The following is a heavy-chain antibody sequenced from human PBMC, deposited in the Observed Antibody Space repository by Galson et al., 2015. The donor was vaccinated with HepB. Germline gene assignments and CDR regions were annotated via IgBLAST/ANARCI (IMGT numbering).Heavy chain of an antibody. CDR3: ARGVVRDYYYYYYGMDV. V-gene: IGHV1-69*10. CDR2: IIPIFGVA. J-gene: IGHJ6*02. D-gene: IGHD2-2*01. Sequence: SVKVSCKASGGTFSSYAISWVRQAPGQGLEWMGGIIPIFGVANYAQKSQGRVTITADKSTSTAYMELSSLRSEDTAVYYCARGVVRDYYYYYYGMDVWGQGTTVTVSS. CDR1: GGTFSSYA.